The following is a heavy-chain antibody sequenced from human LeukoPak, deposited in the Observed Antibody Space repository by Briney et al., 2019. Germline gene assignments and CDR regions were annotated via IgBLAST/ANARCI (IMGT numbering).Heavy chain of an antibody. CDR1: GGTFTKYY. Sequence: ASVKVSCKASGGTFTKYYMNWVRQAPGQGLEWMGIINPSGGSTTYAQKLQGRVTMTRDRSTSTVYMELSSLRSDDTAVYYCARGAWNSVGGYGNYMDVWGKGTTVTVSS. V-gene: IGHV1-46*04. J-gene: IGHJ6*03. CDR3: ARGAWNSVGGYGNYMDV. CDR2: INPSGGST. D-gene: IGHD5-18*01.